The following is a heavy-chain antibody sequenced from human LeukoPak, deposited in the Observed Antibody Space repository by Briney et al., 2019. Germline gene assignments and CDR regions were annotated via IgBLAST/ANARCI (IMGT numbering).Heavy chain of an antibody. CDR2: ISYDGSNK. CDR3: AKSGGATRECMDY. Sequence: GGSLRLSCAASGFTFSSYGMHWVRQAPGKGLEWVAFISYDGSNKYNADSVKGRFTISRDNPKNTLYLQMNSLRAEDTAVYYCAKSGGATRECMDYWGQGTLVTVSS. V-gene: IGHV3-30*18. CDR1: GFTFSSYG. D-gene: IGHD5-24*01. J-gene: IGHJ4*02.